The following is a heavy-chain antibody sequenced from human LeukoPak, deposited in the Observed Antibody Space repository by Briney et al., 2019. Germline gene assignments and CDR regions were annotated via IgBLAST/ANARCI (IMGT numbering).Heavy chain of an antibody. CDR1: GGSISSSSYY. Sequence: PSETLSLTCTVSGGSISSSSYYWGWIRQPPGKGLEWIGSIYYSGSTYYNPSLKSRVTISVDTSKNQFSLKLSSVTAADTAVYYCARHTTAGGIAAAGAFDIWGQGIMVTVSS. D-gene: IGHD6-13*01. V-gene: IGHV4-39*01. CDR2: IYYSGST. CDR3: ARHTTAGGIAAAGAFDI. J-gene: IGHJ3*02.